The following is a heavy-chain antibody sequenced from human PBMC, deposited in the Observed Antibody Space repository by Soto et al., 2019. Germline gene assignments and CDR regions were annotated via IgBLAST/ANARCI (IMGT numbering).Heavy chain of an antibody. Sequence: QVQLVQSGAEVKKPGSSVKVSCKASGGTFSSYTLSWVRQAPGQGREWMGRIIPILGIANYAKKFQGRVTITADKSTSTAYMERSSLRAEDTAVYYCARMTEACSGGSCYYYGMDVWGQGTTVTVSS. V-gene: IGHV1-69*02. CDR2: IIPILGIA. J-gene: IGHJ6*02. CDR3: ARMTEACSGGSCYYYGMDV. CDR1: GGTFSSYT. D-gene: IGHD2-15*01.